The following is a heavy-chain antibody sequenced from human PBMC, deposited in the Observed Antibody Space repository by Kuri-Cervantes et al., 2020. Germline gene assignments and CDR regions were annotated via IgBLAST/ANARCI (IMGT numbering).Heavy chain of an antibody. CDR1: GFSFRGSW. J-gene: IGHJ4*02. Sequence: GESLKISCEASGFSFRGSWVTWVRQVPGKGLEWVANINQNGREKNYVAPVKGRFAISRDNSKNTLYLQMNSLSAEDTAVYYCARVGEGGSYSGVFDYWGQGTLVTVSS. D-gene: IGHD3-10*01. V-gene: IGHV3-7*03. CDR3: ARVGEGGSYSGVFDY. CDR2: INQNGREK.